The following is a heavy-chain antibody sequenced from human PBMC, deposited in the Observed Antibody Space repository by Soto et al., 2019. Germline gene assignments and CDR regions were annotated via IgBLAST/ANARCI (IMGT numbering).Heavy chain of an antibody. V-gene: IGHV1-18*04. Sequence: QVHLVQSGAEVKKPGASVKVSCKASGYTFTTYGISWVRQAPGQGLEWMGWISTYNGNTNYEQKLQGRVTLTKGPLTSTAYMELRSLRSDDTAVHYCARRGAYCSGGTCYHFDYWGQGTLVTVSS. CDR2: ISTYNGNT. J-gene: IGHJ4*02. CDR1: GYTFTTYG. D-gene: IGHD2-15*01. CDR3: ARRGAYCSGGTCYHFDY.